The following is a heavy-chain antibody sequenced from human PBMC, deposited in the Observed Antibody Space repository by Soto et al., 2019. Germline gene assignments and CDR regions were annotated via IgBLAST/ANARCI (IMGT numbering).Heavy chain of an antibody. D-gene: IGHD1-26*01. CDR3: ARERVGVGGGYKRTLDV. Sequence: SETLSLTCTVSGGSVSSGSYYWSWIRQPPGKGLEWIGYIYYSGSTNYNPSLKSRVTISVDTSKNQFSLKLSSVTAADTAVYYCARERVGVGGGYKRTLDVWGQGTTVTV. V-gene: IGHV4-61*01. CDR1: GGSVSSGSYY. CDR2: IYYSGST. J-gene: IGHJ6*02.